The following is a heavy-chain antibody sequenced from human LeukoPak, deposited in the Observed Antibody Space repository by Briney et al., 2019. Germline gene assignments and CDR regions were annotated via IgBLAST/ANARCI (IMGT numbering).Heavy chain of an antibody. D-gene: IGHD3-9*01. CDR1: GFTFDDYA. J-gene: IGHJ4*02. CDR2: ISWNSGSI. CDR3: AKGLNYDILTAYLDY. V-gene: IGHV3-9*01. Sequence: GRSLRLSCAASGFTFDDYAMHWVRQAPGKGLEWVSGISWNSGSIGYADSVKGRFTISRDNAKNSLYLQMNSLRVEDTALYYCAKGLNYDILTAYLDYWGQGTLVTVSS.